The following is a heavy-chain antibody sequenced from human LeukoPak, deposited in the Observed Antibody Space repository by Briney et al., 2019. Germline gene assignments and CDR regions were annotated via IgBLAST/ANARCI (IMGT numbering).Heavy chain of an antibody. CDR1: GYTFTSYG. CDR2: ISAYNGNT. CDR3: ARGGWDCGGDCPGAFDI. J-gene: IGHJ3*02. Sequence: ASVKVSCKASGYTFTSYGISWVRQAPGQGLEWMGWISAYNGNTNYAQKLQGRVTMTTDTSTSTAYMELRSLRSEDTAVYYCARGGWDCGGDCPGAFDIWGQGTMVTVSS. V-gene: IGHV1-18*01. D-gene: IGHD2-21*02.